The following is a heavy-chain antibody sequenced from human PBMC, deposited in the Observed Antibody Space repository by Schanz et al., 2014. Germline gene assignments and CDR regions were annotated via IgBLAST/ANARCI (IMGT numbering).Heavy chain of an antibody. CDR3: GKWYF. J-gene: IGHJ2*01. CDR1: GFSFSSYA. V-gene: IGHV3-23*01. CDR2: MNESHSTI. Sequence: PGGSLSLSCAASGFSFSSYAMGWVRQARGKGLEWLSAMNESHSTIYYADSVRGRFTISRDIAENTLVLQMNSLSDEVTFVCYCGKWYF.